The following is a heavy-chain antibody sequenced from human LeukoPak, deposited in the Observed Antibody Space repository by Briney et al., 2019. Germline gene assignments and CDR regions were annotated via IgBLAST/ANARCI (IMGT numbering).Heavy chain of an antibody. J-gene: IGHJ4*02. V-gene: IGHV3-30*03. D-gene: IGHD2-15*01. CDR1: GFTFSSYW. CDR3: ASTPNGVAAIYFDY. Sequence: PGGSLRLSCAASGFTFSSYWMHWVRQAPGKGLEWVAVISYDGSNKYYADSVKGRFTISRDNAKNTLYLQMNSLRAGDTAVYYCASTPNGVAAIYFDYWGQGTLVTVSS. CDR2: ISYDGSNK.